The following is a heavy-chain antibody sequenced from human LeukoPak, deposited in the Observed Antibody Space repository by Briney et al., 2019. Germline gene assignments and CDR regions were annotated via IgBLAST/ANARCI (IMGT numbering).Heavy chain of an antibody. CDR2: IKRKNDSGTT. Sequence: PGVSLGLCCGASVFPLSNAWVRWAPWARGWGVEWVGRIKRKNDSGTTDYAAPGKGRFTISRDESKDTLYLQMNRLKTEDTALYHCNTGPNYCSSTSCRTGLDYWGQGTLVTVSS. J-gene: IGHJ4*02. CDR1: VFPLSNAW. CDR3: NTGPNYCSSTSCRTGLDY. D-gene: IGHD2-2*01. V-gene: IGHV3-15*01.